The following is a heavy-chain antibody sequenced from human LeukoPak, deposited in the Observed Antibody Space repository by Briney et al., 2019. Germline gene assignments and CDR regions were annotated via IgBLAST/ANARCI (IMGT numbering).Heavy chain of an antibody. CDR1: GGTFSSYA. D-gene: IGHD6-19*01. V-gene: IGHV1-69*01. Sequence: SVKVSCKASGGTFSSYAISWVRQAPGQGLEWMGGIIPIYGTANYAQKFQGRVTITADESTSTAYMELSSLRSEDKAVYYCYFMAVASLTNLYDYMDVWGKGTTVTVSS. CDR3: YFMAVASLTNLYDYMDV. J-gene: IGHJ6*03. CDR2: IIPIYGTA.